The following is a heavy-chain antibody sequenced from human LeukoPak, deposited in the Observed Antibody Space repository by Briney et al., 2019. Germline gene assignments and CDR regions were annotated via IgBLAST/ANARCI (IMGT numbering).Heavy chain of an antibody. CDR3: ARGWPLDPVGVVPLFDY. V-gene: IGHV4-59*01. CDR2: IYYSGST. J-gene: IGHJ4*02. D-gene: IGHD2-15*01. Sequence: SETLSLTCTVSGGSISSYYWSWIRQPPGKGLEWIGYIYYSGSTNYNPSLKSRVTISVDTSKNQFSLKLSSVTAADTAVYYCARGWPLDPVGVVPLFDYWGQGTLVTVSS. CDR1: GGSISSYY.